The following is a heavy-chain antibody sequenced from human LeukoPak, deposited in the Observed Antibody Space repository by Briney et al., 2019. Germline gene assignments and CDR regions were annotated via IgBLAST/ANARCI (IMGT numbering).Heavy chain of an antibody. CDR2: ISAYNGNT. D-gene: IGHD5-12*01. Sequence: ASVKVSCKASGYTFTSYGISWVRQAPGQGLEWMGWISAYNGNTNYAQKLQGRVTMTTDTSTSTAYMELRSLRSDDTAVYYCARVMGDYIVATQIDYWGQGTLVTVSS. V-gene: IGHV1-18*01. CDR1: GYTFTSYG. CDR3: ARVMGDYIVATQIDY. J-gene: IGHJ4*02.